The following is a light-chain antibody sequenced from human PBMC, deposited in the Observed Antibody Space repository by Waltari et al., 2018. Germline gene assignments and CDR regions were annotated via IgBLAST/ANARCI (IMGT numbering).Light chain of an antibody. CDR1: QSVLYSSNNKNY. CDR3: QQYYSTPIT. J-gene: IGKJ3*01. CDR2: LAS. V-gene: IGKV4-1*01. Sequence: DIVMTQSPDSLAVSLGERATINCKSSQSVLYSSNNKNYLAWYQQKPGQPPKLLIYLASTRESGVPDRLSGSGSGTDFTLTISSLQAEDVAVYYCQQYYSTPITFGPGTKVDIK.